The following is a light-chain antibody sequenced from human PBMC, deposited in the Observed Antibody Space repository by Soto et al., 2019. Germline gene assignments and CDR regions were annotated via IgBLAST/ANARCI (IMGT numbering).Light chain of an antibody. CDR2: DNN. CDR3: GTWDSSLSDWV. J-gene: IGLJ3*02. Sequence: QSVLTQPPSVSAAPGQKVTISCSGSSSNIGNNYVSWYQQLPGTAPKLLIYDNNKRPSGIPDRFSGSKSGTSATLGITGRQTGDEADYYCGTWDSSLSDWVFGGGTKRTVL. CDR1: SSNIGNNY. V-gene: IGLV1-51*01.